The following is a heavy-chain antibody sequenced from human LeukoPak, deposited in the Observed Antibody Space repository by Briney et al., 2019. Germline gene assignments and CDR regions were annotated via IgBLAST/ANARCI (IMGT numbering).Heavy chain of an antibody. CDR1: GFTFSYYE. CDR3: ARDGDIAVATAPYYFDY. D-gene: IGHD6-19*01. V-gene: IGHV3-48*03. Sequence: GGSLLLCCAAAGFTFSYYEMSGGRGAPGKGLGGASYITGGGTTKNYAESGKGRFTMCRNNAKNSLYLQMNSLRAEDTAIYYCARDGDIAVATAPYYFDYWGQGILVTVSS. J-gene: IGHJ4*02. CDR2: ITGGGTTK.